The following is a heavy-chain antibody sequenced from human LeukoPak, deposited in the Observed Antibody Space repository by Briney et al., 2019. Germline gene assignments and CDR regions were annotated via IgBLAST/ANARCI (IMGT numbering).Heavy chain of an antibody. CDR1: GGTFSSYA. Sequence: VASVKVSCKASGGTFSSYAISWVRQAPGQGLEWMGGIIPIFGTANYAQKFQGRVTITADESTSTAYMELSSLRSEDTAVYYCARMGMTTVTNWGQGTLVTVSS. CDR2: IIPIFGTA. V-gene: IGHV1-69*13. CDR3: ARMGMTTVTN. D-gene: IGHD4-17*01. J-gene: IGHJ4*02.